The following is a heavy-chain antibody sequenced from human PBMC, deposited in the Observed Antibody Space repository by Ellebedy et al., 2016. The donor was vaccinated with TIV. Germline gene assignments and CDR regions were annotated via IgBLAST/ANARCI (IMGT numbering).Heavy chain of an antibody. J-gene: IGHJ6*02. D-gene: IGHD3-3*01. CDR1: GFTFSSYA. V-gene: IGHV3-23*01. Sequence: GESLKISXAASGFTFSSYAMSWVRQAPGKGLEWVSAISGSGGSTYYADSVKGRFTISRDNSKNTLYLQMNSLRAKDTAVYYCAKDSTIFGVVIVINYGMDVWGQGTTVTVSS. CDR3: AKDSTIFGVVIVINYGMDV. CDR2: ISGSGGST.